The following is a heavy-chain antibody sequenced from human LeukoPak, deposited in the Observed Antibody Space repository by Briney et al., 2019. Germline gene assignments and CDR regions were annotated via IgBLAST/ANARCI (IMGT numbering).Heavy chain of an antibody. Sequence: GGSLRLSCAGSGFTFSSYAMSWVRQAPGKGLEWVSTISGSGGSTYYADSVKGRFTISRDNFKNTLYLQVNSLRAEDTAVYYCAKKSQDSSGYYYYYYGMDVWGQGTTVTVSS. V-gene: IGHV3-23*01. CDR3: AKKSQDSSGYYYYYYGMDV. CDR1: GFTFSSYA. CDR2: ISGSGGST. J-gene: IGHJ6*02. D-gene: IGHD3-22*01.